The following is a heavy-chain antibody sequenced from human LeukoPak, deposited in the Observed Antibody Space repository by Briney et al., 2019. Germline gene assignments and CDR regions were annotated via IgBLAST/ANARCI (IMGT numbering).Heavy chain of an antibody. CDR1: GGSISSSSYY. Sequence: SETLSLTCTVSGGSISSSSYYWGWIRQPAGKGPERIGSIYYSGSTYYNPSLKSRVTISVDTSKNQFSLKLSSVTAADTAVYYCAREANGYSSGCEYYFDYWGQGTMVTVSS. V-gene: IGHV4-39*02. D-gene: IGHD6-19*01. J-gene: IGHJ4*02. CDR3: AREANGYSSGCEYYFDY. CDR2: IYYSGST.